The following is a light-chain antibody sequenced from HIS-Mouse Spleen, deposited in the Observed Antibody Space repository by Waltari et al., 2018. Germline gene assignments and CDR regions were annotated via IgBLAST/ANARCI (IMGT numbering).Light chain of an antibody. Sequence: DIQLTQSPSFLSASVGDRVTITCRASQGISSYLAWYQQKPGNAPKLLIYAASTLQSGVPSRFSGSGSETEFTLTIRSLQTEDFAAYYCQQLNSYPLTFSGGTTVAI. CDR3: QQLNSYPLT. J-gene: IGKJ4*02. V-gene: IGKV1-9*01. CDR2: AAS. CDR1: QGISSY.